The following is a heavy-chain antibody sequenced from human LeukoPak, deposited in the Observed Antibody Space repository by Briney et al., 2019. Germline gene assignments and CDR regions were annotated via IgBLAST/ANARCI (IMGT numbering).Heavy chain of an antibody. CDR3: ARDYCSGGSCYPGYFDY. CDR1: GGSISSYY. CDR2: IYTSGST. D-gene: IGHD2-15*01. Sequence: SETLSLTCTVSGGSISSYYWSWIRQPAGKGLEWIGRIYTSGSTNYNPSLKSRVTMSVDTSKNQFSLKLSSVTAADTAVYYCARDYCSGGSCYPGYFDYWGQGALVTVSS. V-gene: IGHV4-4*07. J-gene: IGHJ4*02.